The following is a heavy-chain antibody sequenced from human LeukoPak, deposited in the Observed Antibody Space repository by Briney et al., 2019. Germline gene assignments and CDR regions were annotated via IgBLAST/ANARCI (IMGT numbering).Heavy chain of an antibody. Sequence: AGRSLRLSCAASGFTFSSYGMHWVRQAPGKGLEWVAVISYDGSNKYYADSVKGRFTISRDNSKNTLYLQMNSLRAEDTAVYYCARDVKWELHPALFGYWGQGTLVTVSS. CDR3: ARDVKWELHPALFGY. CDR2: ISYDGSNK. J-gene: IGHJ4*02. CDR1: GFTFSSYG. V-gene: IGHV3-30*03. D-gene: IGHD1-26*01.